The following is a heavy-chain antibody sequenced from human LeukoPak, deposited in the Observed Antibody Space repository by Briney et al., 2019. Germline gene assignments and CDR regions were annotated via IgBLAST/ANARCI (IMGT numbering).Heavy chain of an antibody. V-gene: IGHV4-34*01. J-gene: IGHJ3*02. D-gene: IGHD2-2*01. CDR2: INHSGST. CDR3: ASLWPYQLSAFDI. CDR1: GGSFSGYY. Sequence: SETLSLTGAVYGGSFSGYYWSWIRQPPGKGLEWIGEINHSGSTNYNPSLKSRVTISVDTSKNQFSLKLSSVTAADTAVYYCASLWPYQLSAFDIWGQGTLVTVSS.